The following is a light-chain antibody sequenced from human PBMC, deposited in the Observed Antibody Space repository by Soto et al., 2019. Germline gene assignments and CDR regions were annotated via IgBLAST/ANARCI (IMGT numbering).Light chain of an antibody. CDR1: SSNIGNNY. CDR2: ENN. V-gene: IGLV1-51*02. CDR3: XTWDSSLSAVV. Sequence: QSVLTQPXSVSAAPGQKVTIXCSGSSSNIGNNYVSWYQQLPGTAPKLLIYENNKRPSGIPDRFSGSKSGTSXTLXXTGLQXXDEADYYXXTWDSSLSAVVFGGGTXVTVL. J-gene: IGLJ3*02.